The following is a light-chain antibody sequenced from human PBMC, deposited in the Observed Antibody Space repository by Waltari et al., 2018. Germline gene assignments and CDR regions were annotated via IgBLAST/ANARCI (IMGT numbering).Light chain of an antibody. V-gene: IGLV2-23*02. Sequence: SALTQPASVSASPGQSITISCTGSSSDVGSYDLVAWYQQHPGKPPPLLIYEVDKRPSGFSYRFSGSKSGNAASLTISGLQAEDEAHYFCSSYTYGGPWVFGGGTLLTVL. CDR1: SSDVGSYDL. J-gene: IGLJ2*01. CDR2: EVD. CDR3: SSYTYGGPWV.